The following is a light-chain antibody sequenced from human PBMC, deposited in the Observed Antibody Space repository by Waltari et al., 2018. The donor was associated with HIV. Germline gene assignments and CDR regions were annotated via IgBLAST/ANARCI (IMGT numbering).Light chain of an antibody. V-gene: IGLV1-40*01. CDR3: QSYERRLRCTLV. J-gene: IGLJ3*02. Sequence: QSVLTQPPSVSGAPGQRVTISCTGSSSNIGAGYDVHWYQQLPGTAPKLLIYGNSNRPPGVPGPVSCSDSGTSASLAITGVQAEGEADYYCQSYERRLRCTLVFGGGTKLTVL. CDR1: SSNIGAGYD. CDR2: GNS.